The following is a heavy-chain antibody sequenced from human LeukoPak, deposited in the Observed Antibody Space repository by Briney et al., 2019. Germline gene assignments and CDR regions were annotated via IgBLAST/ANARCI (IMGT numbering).Heavy chain of an antibody. D-gene: IGHD3-9*01. J-gene: IGHJ4*02. CDR2: MNPNSGNT. CDR1: GYTFTSYD. Sequence: GSVQVSCKASGYTFTSYDINWVRQATGQGLEWMGWMNPNSGNTGYAQKFQGRVTMTRNTSISTAYMELSSLRSEDTAVYYCARGSYDILTGYYSLDYWGQGTLVTVSS. CDR3: ARGSYDILTGYYSLDY. V-gene: IGHV1-8*01.